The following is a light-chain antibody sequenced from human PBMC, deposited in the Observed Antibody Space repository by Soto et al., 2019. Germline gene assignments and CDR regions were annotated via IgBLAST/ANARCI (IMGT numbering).Light chain of an antibody. J-gene: IGKJ1*01. CDR2: AAS. Sequence: DIQMTQSPSSLSASVGDRITITCRASPDIRNYLAWFQQNPGKAPKSLIYAASTLQPVVPSKFSGTGSGPGFTPTISTLQPEDFATYYCQQYVNYPRTFGKGTTVEIK. CDR3: QQYVNYPRT. CDR1: PDIRNY. V-gene: IGKV1-16*02.